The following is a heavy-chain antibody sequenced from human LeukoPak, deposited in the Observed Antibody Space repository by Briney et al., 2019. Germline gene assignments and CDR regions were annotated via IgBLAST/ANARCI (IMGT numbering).Heavy chain of an antibody. V-gene: IGHV1-18*04. D-gene: IGHD5-18*01. CDR2: ISAYNGNT. CDR3: ARDRMDTAMVTDY. J-gene: IGHJ4*02. Sequence: ASVKVSCKASGYTFTGYYMHWVRQAPGQGLEWMGWISAYNGNTNYAQKLQGRVTMTTDTSTSTAYMELRSLRSDDTAVYYCARDRMDTAMVTDYWGQGTLVTVSS. CDR1: GYTFTGYY.